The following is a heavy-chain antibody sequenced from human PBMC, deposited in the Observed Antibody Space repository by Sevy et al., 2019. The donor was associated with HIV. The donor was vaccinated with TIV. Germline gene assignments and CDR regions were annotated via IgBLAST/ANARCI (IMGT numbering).Heavy chain of an antibody. V-gene: IGHV1-24*01. Sequence: ASVKVSCKVSGYTLTELSMHWVRQAPGKGLEWMGGFDPEDGETIYAQKFQGRVTMTEDTSTDTAYMELSSLRSEDTAVYYCATADNSAAGQYYFDYWGQGTLVTVSS. CDR3: ATADNSAAGQYYFDY. J-gene: IGHJ4*02. D-gene: IGHD6-13*01. CDR1: GYTLTELS. CDR2: FDPEDGET.